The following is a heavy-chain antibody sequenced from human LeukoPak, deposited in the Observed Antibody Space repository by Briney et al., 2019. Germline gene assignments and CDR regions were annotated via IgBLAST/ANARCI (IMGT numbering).Heavy chain of an antibody. CDR2: ISGSGGST. V-gene: IGHV3-23*01. CDR3: AKDSQCQSDPCYYYYGMDV. D-gene: IGHD6-19*01. Sequence: PGGSLRLSCAASGFTFSSYAMTWVRQAPGKGLEWVSAISGSGGSTYYADSVKGRFTISRDNSKNTLYLQMNSLRAEDTAVYYCAKDSQCQSDPCYYYYGMDVWGQGTTATVSS. CDR1: GFTFSSYA. J-gene: IGHJ6*02.